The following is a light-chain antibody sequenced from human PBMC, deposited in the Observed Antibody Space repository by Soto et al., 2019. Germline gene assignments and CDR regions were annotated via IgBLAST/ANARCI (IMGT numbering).Light chain of an antibody. CDR3: AAWDDSLRAVV. V-gene: IGLV1-44*01. CDR1: TSNIGTYA. CDR2: RNH. J-gene: IGLJ2*01. Sequence: QAVVTQSPSASGTPGQRVTISCSGSTSNIGTYAVNWYQQLPGTAPTLLIFRNHQRPSGVPDRFSGSKSGTSASLAIGGPQSADEADYYCAAWDDSLRAVVFGGGTKLTVL.